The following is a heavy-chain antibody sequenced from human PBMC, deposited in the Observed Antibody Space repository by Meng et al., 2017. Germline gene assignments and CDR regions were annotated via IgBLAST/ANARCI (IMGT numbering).Heavy chain of an antibody. D-gene: IGHD3-9*01. CDR3: ASSRMEYYDILTGTYYFDY. V-gene: IGHV5-51*01. Sequence: GESLKISCKGSGYSFTSYWIGWVRQMPGKGLEWMGIIYPCDSDTRYSPSFQGQVTISADKSISTAYLQWSSLKASDTAMYYCASSRMEYYDILTGTYYFDYWGQGTLVTVSS. CDR1: GYSFTSYW. CDR2: IYPCDSDT. J-gene: IGHJ4*02.